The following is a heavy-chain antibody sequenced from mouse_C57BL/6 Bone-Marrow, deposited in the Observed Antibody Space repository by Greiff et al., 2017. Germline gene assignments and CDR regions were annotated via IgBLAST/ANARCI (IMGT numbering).Heavy chain of an antibody. J-gene: IGHJ2*01. D-gene: IGHD1-1*01. CDR1: GFTFSSYA. V-gene: IGHV5-4*01. Sequence: EVQLVESGGGLVKPGGSLKLSCAASGFTFSSYAMSWVRQTPEKRLEWVATISDGGSYTYYPDNVKGRFTISRDNAKNNLYLQMSHLKSEDTAMYYCAIYGSSSFDYWGQGTTLTVSS. CDR3: AIYGSSSFDY. CDR2: ISDGGSYT.